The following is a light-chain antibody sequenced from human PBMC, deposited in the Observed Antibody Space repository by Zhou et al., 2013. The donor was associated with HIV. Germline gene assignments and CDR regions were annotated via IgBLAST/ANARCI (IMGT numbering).Light chain of an antibody. CDR1: QPIRND. Sequence: DIQMTQSPSSLSASVGDRVTITCRSSQPIRNDLGWFQHKPGEGPRRLIYAASTLQSGVPSRFSGSGSGTEFTLTISGLQPEDFVTYYCLQHYNYPRAFGQGTKVEVK. J-gene: IGKJ1*01. CDR3: LQHYNYPRA. CDR2: AAS. V-gene: IGKV1-17*01.